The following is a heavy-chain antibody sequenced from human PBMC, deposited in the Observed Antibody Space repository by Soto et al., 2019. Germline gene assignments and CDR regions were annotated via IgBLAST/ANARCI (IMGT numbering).Heavy chain of an antibody. V-gene: IGHV4-59*01. CDR3: ARGQAGILTGYYLAGEPAYYGMDV. D-gene: IGHD3-9*01. J-gene: IGHJ6*02. CDR1: GGSISSYY. CDR2: IYYSGST. Sequence: PSETLSLTCTVSGGSISSYYWSWIRQPPGKGLEWIGYIYYSGSTNYSPSLKSRVTISVDTSKNQFSLKLSSVTAADTAVYYCARGQAGILTGYYLAGEPAYYGMDVWGHGTTVTVSS.